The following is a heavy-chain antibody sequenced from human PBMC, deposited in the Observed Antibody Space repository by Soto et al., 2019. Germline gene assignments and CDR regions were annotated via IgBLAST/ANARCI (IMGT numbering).Heavy chain of an antibody. J-gene: IGHJ6*03. CDR3: TDV. D-gene: IGHD2-2*01. Sequence: SETLSLTCTVSGGSISSYYWSWIRQPPGKGLEWIGYIYYSGSTNYNPSLNSRVTISVDTSKNQFSQKLSSGFAFTASSYYNTDVWGQGTTVTVSS. CDR1: GGSISSYY. CDR2: IYYSGST. V-gene: IGHV4-59*01.